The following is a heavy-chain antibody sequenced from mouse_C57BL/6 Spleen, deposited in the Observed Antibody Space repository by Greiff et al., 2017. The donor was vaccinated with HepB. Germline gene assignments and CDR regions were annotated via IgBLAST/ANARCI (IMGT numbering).Heavy chain of an antibody. Sequence: EVQLQQSGPELVKPGASVKISCKASGYTFTDYYMNWVKQSHGKSLEWIGDINPNNGGTSYNQKFKGKATLTVDKSSSTAYMELRSLTSEDSAVYYCEREAGDYYGSSPWYFDVWGTGTTVTVSS. V-gene: IGHV1-26*01. CDR3: EREAGDYYGSSPWYFDV. D-gene: IGHD1-1*01. CDR1: GYTFTDYY. J-gene: IGHJ1*03. CDR2: INPNNGGT.